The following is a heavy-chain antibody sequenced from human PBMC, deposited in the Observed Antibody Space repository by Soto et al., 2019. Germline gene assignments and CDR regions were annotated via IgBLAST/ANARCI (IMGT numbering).Heavy chain of an antibody. J-gene: IGHJ3*02. CDR2: ISGSGGST. Sequence: LRLSCAASGFTFSSYAMSWVRQAPGKGLEWVSAISGSGGSTYYAGSVKGRFTISRDNSKNTLYLQMNGLRAEDTAVYYCANRDYYDSSGRTRRAFDIWG. CDR1: GFTFSSYA. CDR3: ANRDYYDSSGRTRRAFDI. V-gene: IGHV3-23*01. D-gene: IGHD3-22*01.